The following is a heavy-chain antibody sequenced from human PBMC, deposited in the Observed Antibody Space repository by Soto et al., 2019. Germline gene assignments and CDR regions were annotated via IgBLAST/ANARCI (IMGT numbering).Heavy chain of an antibody. CDR3: AKSRVFIGAIVTLLDS. J-gene: IGHJ4*02. D-gene: IGHD3-16*02. CDR1: GFTFSSYA. CDR2: ISNNGDTA. Sequence: SGGSLRLSCTAYGFTFSSYAMVWVRQAAEKGLEWVASISNNGDTAYYADSVKGRFTISRGNSENTLYLQMNGLRADDTALYFCAKSRVFIGAIVTLLDSWGQGTQVTVSS. V-gene: IGHV3-23*01.